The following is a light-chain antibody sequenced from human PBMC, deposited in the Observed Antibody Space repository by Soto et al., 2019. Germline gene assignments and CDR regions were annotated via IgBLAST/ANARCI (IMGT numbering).Light chain of an antibody. J-gene: IGKJ1*01. CDR2: KAS. Sequence: DFQMPQSPSTLSAFVGDRVTITCRASQSISSWLAWYQQKPGKAPKLLIYKASSLESGVPSRFSGSVSGTEFTLTISSLQPDDFATYYCQQYNSYSWTFGQGTKVDIK. CDR1: QSISSW. CDR3: QQYNSYSWT. V-gene: IGKV1-5*03.